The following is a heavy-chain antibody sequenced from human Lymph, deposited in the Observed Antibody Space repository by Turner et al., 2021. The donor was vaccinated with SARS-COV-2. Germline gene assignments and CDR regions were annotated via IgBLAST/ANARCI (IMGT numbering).Heavy chain of an antibody. J-gene: IGHJ6*02. V-gene: IGHV1-69*10. Sequence: QVQLVQSGAEVKKPGSSVKVSCKASGGTFSSYAISWVRQAPGQGLEWMGGIIPILRIATYAQKFQGRVTITADNSTSTAYMELSSLRSEDTAVFYGARVVGGFGELGYYYYYGMDVWGQGTTVTVSS. D-gene: IGHD3-10*01. CDR1: GGTFSSYA. CDR2: IIPILRIA. CDR3: ARVVGGFGELGYYYYYGMDV.